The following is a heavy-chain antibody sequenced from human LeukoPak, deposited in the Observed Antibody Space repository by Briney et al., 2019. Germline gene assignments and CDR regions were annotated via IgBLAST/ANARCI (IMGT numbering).Heavy chain of an antibody. CDR1: GFTFSNTW. CDR3: ARDLAV. CDR2: ISYDGSNK. Sequence: GGSLRLSCAASGFTFSNTWMNWVRQAPGKGLEWVAVISYDGSNKYYADSVKGRFTISRDNSKNTLYLQMNSLRAEDTAVYYCARDLAVWGQGTLVTVSS. J-gene: IGHJ4*02. V-gene: IGHV3-30*03.